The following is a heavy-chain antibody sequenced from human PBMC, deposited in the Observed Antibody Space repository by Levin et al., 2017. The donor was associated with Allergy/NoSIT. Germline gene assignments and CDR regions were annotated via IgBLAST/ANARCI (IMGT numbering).Heavy chain of an antibody. Sequence: SETLSLTCTVSGGSISSSSYYWGWIRQPPGKGLEWIGSIYYSGSTYYNPSLKSRVTISVDTSKNQFSLKLSSVTAADTAVYYCARDTALNYDYIWGSKKRSYFDYWGQGTLVTVSS. J-gene: IGHJ4*02. CDR1: GGSISSSSYY. D-gene: IGHD3-16*01. CDR3: ARDTALNYDYIWGSKKRSYFDY. V-gene: IGHV4-39*01. CDR2: IYYSGST.